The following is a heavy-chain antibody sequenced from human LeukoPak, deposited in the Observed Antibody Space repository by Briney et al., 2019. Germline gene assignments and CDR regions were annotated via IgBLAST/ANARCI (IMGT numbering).Heavy chain of an antibody. CDR3: ARNHPPRPAARRPYYYYYYMDV. CDR2: ISSSGSTI. D-gene: IGHD2-15*01. Sequence: GGSLRLSCAASGFTFSSYEMNWVRQAPGKGLEWVSYISSSGSTIYYADSVKGRFTISRDNAKNSLYLQMNSLRAEDTAVYYCARNHPPRPAARRPYYYYYYMDVWGKGTTVTISS. CDR1: GFTFSSYE. J-gene: IGHJ6*03. V-gene: IGHV3-48*03.